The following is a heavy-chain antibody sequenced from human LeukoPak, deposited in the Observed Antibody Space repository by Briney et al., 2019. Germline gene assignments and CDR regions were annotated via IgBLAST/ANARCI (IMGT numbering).Heavy chain of an antibody. D-gene: IGHD3-22*01. CDR2: ISSSGSII. V-gene: IGHV3-11*04. CDR1: GFTFSDYY. J-gene: IGHJ4*02. Sequence: GGSLRLSCAASGFTFSDYYLTWIRQAPGKGLEWVSYISSSGSIIYYADSVKGRFIISRDNAKNSLYLQMNSLRAEDTAVYFCARVGYDSSGRFDYWGQGTLVTVSS. CDR3: ARVGYDSSGRFDY.